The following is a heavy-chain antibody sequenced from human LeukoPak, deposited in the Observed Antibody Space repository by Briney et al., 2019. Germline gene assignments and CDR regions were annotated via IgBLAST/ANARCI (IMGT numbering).Heavy chain of an antibody. CDR2: IYHTGST. V-gene: IGHV4-38-2*02. CDR1: GYSTSSGYY. J-gene: IGHJ3*02. Sequence: PSETLSLTCTVSGYSTSSGYYWGWIRQPPGKGLEWIGNIYHTGSTYYNVSLHSRVTISLDTSNNQFSLKLNSVTAADTAVYYCARLSVSLNAFDMWGQGTMVTVSS. CDR3: ARLSVSLNAFDM.